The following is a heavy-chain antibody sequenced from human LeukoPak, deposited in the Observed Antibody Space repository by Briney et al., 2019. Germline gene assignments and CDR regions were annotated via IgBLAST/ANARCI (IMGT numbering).Heavy chain of an antibody. D-gene: IGHD6-19*01. CDR1: GFTFTSSA. Sequence: ASVKVSCKASGFTFTSSAVQWVRQARGQRLEWIGWIVAGSGNTNYAQKFQERVTITRDMSTSTAYMELSSLRSEDTAVYYCAAASRGWYGYYYYGMDVWGQGTTVTVSS. CDR2: IVAGSGNT. V-gene: IGHV1-58*01. CDR3: AAASRGWYGYYYYGMDV. J-gene: IGHJ6*02.